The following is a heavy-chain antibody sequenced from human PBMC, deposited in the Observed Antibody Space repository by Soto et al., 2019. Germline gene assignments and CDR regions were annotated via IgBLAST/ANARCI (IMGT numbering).Heavy chain of an antibody. V-gene: IGHV1-8*01. Sequence: GASVKVSCKASGYSFTSLDINWVRQTAGQGLEWMGWMQPSTGRTGYAQKFQGRVTMTRDTSINTAYMELTTLTSDDTAFYYCARGVSAGVEYWGKGTLVTVSS. CDR2: MQPSTGRT. J-gene: IGHJ4*02. D-gene: IGHD1-26*01. CDR1: GYSFTSLD. CDR3: ARGVSAGVEY.